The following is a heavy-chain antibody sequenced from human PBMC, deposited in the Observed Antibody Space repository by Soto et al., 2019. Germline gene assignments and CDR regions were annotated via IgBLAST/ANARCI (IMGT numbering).Heavy chain of an antibody. CDR2: ISGSGGST. CDR3: AKTAPPTLYCSGGSCYSFDY. CDR1: GFTFSSYA. Sequence: GSLRLSCAASGFTFSSYAMSWVRQAPGKGLEWVSAISGSGGSTYYADSVKGRFTISRDNSKNTLYLQMNSLRAEDTAVYYCAKTAPPTLYCSGGSCYSFDYWGQGTLVTVSS. V-gene: IGHV3-23*01. D-gene: IGHD2-15*01. J-gene: IGHJ4*02.